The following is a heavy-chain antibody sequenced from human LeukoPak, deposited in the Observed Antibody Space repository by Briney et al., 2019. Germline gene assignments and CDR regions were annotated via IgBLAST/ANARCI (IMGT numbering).Heavy chain of an antibody. CDR2: ISSSSSYI. CDR1: EFRFSGYS. J-gene: IGHJ3*02. CDR3: ARECSTSCLYAFDI. Sequence: PGGSLRLSCEASEFRFSGYSMNWVRQAPGKGLEWVSSISSSSSYIYYADSVKGRFTISRDNAKNSLYLQMNSLRAEDTAVYYCARECSTSCLYAFDIWGQGTMVTVSS. V-gene: IGHV3-21*01. D-gene: IGHD2-2*01.